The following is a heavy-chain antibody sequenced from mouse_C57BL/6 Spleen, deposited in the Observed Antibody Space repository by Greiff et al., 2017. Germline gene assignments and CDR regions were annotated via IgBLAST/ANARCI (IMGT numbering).Heavy chain of an antibody. CDR1: GYTFTDHT. D-gene: IGHD1-1*01. CDR2: IYPRDGST. Sequence: QVQLQQSDAELVKPGASVKISCKVSGYTFTDHTIHWMKQRPEQGLEWIGYIYPRDGSTKYNEKFKGKATLTADKSSSTAYMQLNSLTSEDSAVFFCARGDYYGSSPLYFDVWGTGTTVTVSS. J-gene: IGHJ1*03. CDR3: ARGDYYGSSPLYFDV. V-gene: IGHV1-78*01.